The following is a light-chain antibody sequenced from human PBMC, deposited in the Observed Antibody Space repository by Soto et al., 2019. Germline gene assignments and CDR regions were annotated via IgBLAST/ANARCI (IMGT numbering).Light chain of an antibody. Sequence: QAVVTQPPSVSGAPGQRVTISCTGSSSNIGAGFHVHWYQQLPGTAPKLLIYGNNNRPSGVPDRFSGSRSGTSASLAITGLQAEDEADYYCQSYDSSLSGYVFGGGTKLTVL. J-gene: IGLJ3*02. CDR2: GNN. CDR3: QSYDSSLSGYV. V-gene: IGLV1-40*01. CDR1: SSNIGAGFH.